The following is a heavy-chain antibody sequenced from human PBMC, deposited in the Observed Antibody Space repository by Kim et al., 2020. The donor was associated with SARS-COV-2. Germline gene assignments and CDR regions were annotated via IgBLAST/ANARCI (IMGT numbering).Heavy chain of an antibody. Sequence: YSNPSPKSRVTISVDTSKNQFSLKLSSVTAADTAVYYCASPLTPITRFIYWGQGTLVTVSS. D-gene: IGHD1-20*01. CDR3: ASPLTPITRFIY. J-gene: IGHJ4*02. V-gene: IGHV4-39*07.